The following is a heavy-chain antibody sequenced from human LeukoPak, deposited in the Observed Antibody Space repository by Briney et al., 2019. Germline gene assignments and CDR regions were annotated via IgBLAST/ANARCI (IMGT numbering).Heavy chain of an antibody. CDR1: GGSFSGYY. CDR2: INHSGST. CDR3: ARGRLASSWINWFDP. Sequence: SETLSLTCAVYGGSFSGYYWSWIRQPPGKGLEWIGEINHSGSTNYNPSLKSRVTISVDTSKNQFSLKLSSVTAADTAVYYCARGRLASSWINWFDPRGQGTLVTVSS. J-gene: IGHJ5*02. D-gene: IGHD6-13*01. V-gene: IGHV4-34*01.